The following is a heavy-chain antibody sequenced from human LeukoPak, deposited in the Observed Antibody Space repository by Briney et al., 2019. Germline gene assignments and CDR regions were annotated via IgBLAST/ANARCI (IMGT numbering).Heavy chain of an antibody. J-gene: IGHJ4*02. CDR2: TYPGDSDI. CDR3: ARVMTTLTGFDY. CDR1: GYTFTTYW. V-gene: IGHV5-51*01. D-gene: IGHD2/OR15-2a*01. Sequence: GESLKISCKGSGYTFTTYWIGWVRQMPGKGLEWMGITYPGDSDIRYSPSFQGQVTISADKSISTAYLQWSSLKASDTAMYYCARVMTTLTGFDYWGQGTLVTVSS.